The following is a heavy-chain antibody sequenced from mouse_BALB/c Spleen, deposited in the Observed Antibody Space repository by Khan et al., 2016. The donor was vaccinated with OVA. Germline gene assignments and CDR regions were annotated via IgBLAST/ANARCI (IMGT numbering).Heavy chain of an antibody. D-gene: IGHD2-3*01. Sequence: VQLQESGPELVRPGVSVKISCKGSGYTFTDYAMYWVKQCHAKSLEWIGLISTYSGSTNYNQKFKGKVTMTVDKSSSAAYMELARLTSEDSAIYYCARPAYDGYYDYWGQGTALTVSS. CDR2: ISTYSGST. V-gene: IGHV1S137*01. CDR1: GYTFTDYA. J-gene: IGHJ2*01. CDR3: ARPAYDGYYDY.